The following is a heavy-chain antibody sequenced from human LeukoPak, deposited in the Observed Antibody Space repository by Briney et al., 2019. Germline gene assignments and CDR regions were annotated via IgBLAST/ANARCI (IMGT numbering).Heavy chain of an antibody. CDR1: GGSISSSSYY. D-gene: IGHD3-10*01. CDR2: IYYSGST. CDR3: ARLGFVTMVRGGVLGFDP. J-gene: IGHJ5*02. V-gene: IGHV4-39*01. Sequence: PSETLSLTCTVSGGSISSSSYYWGWIRQPPGKGLEWIGSIYYSGSTYYNPSLKSRVTISVDTSKNQFSLKLGSVTAADTAVYYCARLGFVTMVRGGVLGFDPWGQGTLVTVSS.